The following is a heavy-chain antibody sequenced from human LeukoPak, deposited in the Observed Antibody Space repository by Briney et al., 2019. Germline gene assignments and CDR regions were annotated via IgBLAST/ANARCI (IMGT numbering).Heavy chain of an antibody. D-gene: IGHD2-8*02. J-gene: IGHJ4*02. Sequence: SETLSLTCTVSGGSISDYYWSWIRQPPGKGLEWIGYIYTSGSTNYNPSLKSRVTISVDTSKNQFSLKLSSVTAADTAVYYCARHLTGSSVCIEYWGQGTLVTVSP. V-gene: IGHV4-4*09. CDR1: GGSISDYY. CDR2: IYTSGST. CDR3: ARHLTGSSVCIEY.